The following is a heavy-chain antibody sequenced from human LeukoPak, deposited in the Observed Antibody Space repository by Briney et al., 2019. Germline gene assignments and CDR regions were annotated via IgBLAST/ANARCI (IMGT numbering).Heavy chain of an antibody. CDR1: AFTFSSYG. J-gene: IGHJ4*02. D-gene: IGHD5-24*01. V-gene: IGHV3-30*03. CDR3: AAAPIEMQQRGFDY. Sequence: GRSLRLSCAASAFTFSSYGMHWVRQAPGKGLEWVALISYDGSNKYYADSVKGRFTISRDNSKNTLYLQMNDLRPEDTAVYYCAAAPIEMQQRGFDYWGQGTLVTVSS. CDR2: ISYDGSNK.